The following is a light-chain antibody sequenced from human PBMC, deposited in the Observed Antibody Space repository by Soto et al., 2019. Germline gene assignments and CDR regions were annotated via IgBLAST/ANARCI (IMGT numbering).Light chain of an antibody. J-gene: IGKJ4*01. CDR1: QNIRKY. V-gene: IGKV1-39*01. CDR3: QQSFSATLT. CDR2: TAS. Sequence: DIQMTQSPSSLSASVGDRVTFTCRASQNIRKYLNWYPHKPGKAPKLLIYTASSLQVGFPSRGSGRGAGPDCTRPINSLQPADVETDDCQQSFSATLTFGGGTKVDIK.